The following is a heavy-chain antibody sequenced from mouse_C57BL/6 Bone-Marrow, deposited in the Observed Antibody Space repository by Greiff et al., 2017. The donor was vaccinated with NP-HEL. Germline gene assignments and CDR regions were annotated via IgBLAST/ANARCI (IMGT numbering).Heavy chain of an antibody. CDR3: ARGYGSSPYAMDY. Sequence: VQLKESGPGLVKPGASVKISCKASGYSFTGYFMNWVMQSHGKSLEWIGRINPYNGDTFYNQKFKGKATLTVDKSSSTAHMELRSLTSEDSAVYYCARGYGSSPYAMDYWGQGTSVTVSS. CDR2: INPYNGDT. D-gene: IGHD1-1*01. J-gene: IGHJ4*01. V-gene: IGHV1-20*01. CDR1: GYSFTGYF.